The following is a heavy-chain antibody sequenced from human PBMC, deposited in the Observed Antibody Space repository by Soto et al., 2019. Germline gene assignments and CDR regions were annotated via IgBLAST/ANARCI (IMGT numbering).Heavy chain of an antibody. V-gene: IGHV3-33*01. CDR3: AREKDAAMGGGFDF. CDR2: TWYDGTNK. Sequence: QVQLVESGGGVVQPGRSLRLSCAASGFTFSSYGMHWVRQAPGKGLEWVAVTWYDGTNKDYADSVKGRFTISRDNSKNTLYLQMNSLRAEDTAVYYCAREKDAAMGGGFDFWGQGTLVTVSS. J-gene: IGHJ4*02. CDR1: GFTFSSYG. D-gene: IGHD5-18*01.